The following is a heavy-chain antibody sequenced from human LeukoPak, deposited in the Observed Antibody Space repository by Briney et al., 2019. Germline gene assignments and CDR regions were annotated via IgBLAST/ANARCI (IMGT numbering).Heavy chain of an antibody. CDR2: INHSGST. J-gene: IGHJ3*02. Sequence: SETLSLTCAVYGGSFSGYYWSWIRQPPGKGLEWIGEINHSGSTNYNPSLKSRVTISVDTSKNQFSLKLSSVTAADTAVYYCARGIRSIVDSGGDAFDIWGQRTMVTVSS. V-gene: IGHV4-34*01. CDR1: GGSFSGYY. D-gene: IGHD1-26*01. CDR3: ARGIRSIVDSGGDAFDI.